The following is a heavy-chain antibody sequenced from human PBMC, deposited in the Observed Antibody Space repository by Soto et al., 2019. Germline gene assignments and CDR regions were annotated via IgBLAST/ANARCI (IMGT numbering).Heavy chain of an antibody. J-gene: IGHJ4*02. CDR2: INHSGST. Sequence: SETLSLTCAVYGGSFSGYYWSWIRQPPGKGLEWIGEINHSGSTNYNPSLKSRVTISVDTSKNQFSLKLSSVTAADTAVYYCARGPAYSSSWYNFDYWGQGTLVTAPQ. CDR1: GGSFSGYY. CDR3: ARGPAYSSSWYNFDY. D-gene: IGHD6-13*01. V-gene: IGHV4-34*01.